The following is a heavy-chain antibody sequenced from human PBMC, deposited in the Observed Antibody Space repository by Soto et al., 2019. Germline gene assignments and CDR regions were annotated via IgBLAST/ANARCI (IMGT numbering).Heavy chain of an antibody. CDR1: GGSISSGGYS. D-gene: IGHD5-18*01. J-gene: IGHJ4*02. CDR2: IYHSGST. V-gene: IGHV4-30-2*01. Sequence: SETLSLTRAVSGGSISSGGYSWSWIRQPPGKGLEWIGYIYHSGSTYYNPSLKSRVTISVDRSKNQFSLKLSSVTAADTAVYYCARGYSYGYLDYWGQGTLVTVSS. CDR3: ARGYSYGYLDY.